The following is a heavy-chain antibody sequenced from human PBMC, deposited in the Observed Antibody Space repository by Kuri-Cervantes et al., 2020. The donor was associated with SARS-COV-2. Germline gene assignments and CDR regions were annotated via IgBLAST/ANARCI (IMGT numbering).Heavy chain of an antibody. D-gene: IGHD1-7*01. CDR1: GFTFSSYA. Sequence: GKSLKISCAASGFTFSSYAMSWVRQAPGKGLEWVSAISGSGGSTYYADSVKGRFTISRDNSKNTLYLQMNSLRAEDTAVYYCAKAYWNYNYFDYWGQGTLVTVSS. J-gene: IGHJ4*02. V-gene: IGHV3-23*01. CDR2: ISGSGGST. CDR3: AKAYWNYNYFDY.